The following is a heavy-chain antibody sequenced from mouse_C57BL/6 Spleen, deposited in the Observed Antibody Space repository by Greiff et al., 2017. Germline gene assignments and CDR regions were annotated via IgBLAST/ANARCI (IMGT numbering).Heavy chain of an antibody. J-gene: IGHJ4*01. CDR3: ARKRTGTYYAMDY. V-gene: IGHV1-55*01. CDR1: GYTFTSYW. D-gene: IGHD4-1*01. CDR2: IYPGSGST. Sequence: QVQLQQPGAELVKPGASVKMSCKASGYTFTSYWITWVKQRPGQGLEWIGDIYPGSGSTNYTEKFKSKATLTVDTSSSTSYMQLSSLTSEDSAVYYCARKRTGTYYAMDYCGQGASVTVSS.